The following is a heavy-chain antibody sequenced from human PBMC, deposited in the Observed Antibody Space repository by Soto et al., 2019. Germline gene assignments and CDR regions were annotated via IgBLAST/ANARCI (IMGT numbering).Heavy chain of an antibody. CDR3: AKCIGVVLAATRSIDYYYMDV. D-gene: IGHD2-15*01. J-gene: IGHJ6*03. Sequence: PGGSLRLSCAASGFTFSSYAMSWVRQAPGKGLEWVSAISGSGGSTYYADSVKGRFTISRDNSKNTLYLQMNSLRAEDTAVYYCAKCIGVVLAATRSIDYYYMDVWGKGTTVTVSS. V-gene: IGHV3-23*01. CDR1: GFTFSSYA. CDR2: ISGSGGST.